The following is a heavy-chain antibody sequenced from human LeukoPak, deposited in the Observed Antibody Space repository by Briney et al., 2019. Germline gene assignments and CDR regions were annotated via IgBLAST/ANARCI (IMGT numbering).Heavy chain of an antibody. Sequence: SETLSLTCTVSGGSISSYYWSWIRQPPGKGLEWIGYIYYSGSTNYNPSLKSRVTISVDTSKNQFSLKLSSVTAADTAVYYCARRGQAAGDWFDPWGQGTLVTVSS. CDR3: ARRGQAAGDWFDP. D-gene: IGHD2-15*01. J-gene: IGHJ5*02. V-gene: IGHV4-59*01. CDR2: IYYSGST. CDR1: GGSISSYY.